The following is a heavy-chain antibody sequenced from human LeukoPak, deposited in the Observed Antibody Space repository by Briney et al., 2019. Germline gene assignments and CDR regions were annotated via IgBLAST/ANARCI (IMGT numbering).Heavy chain of an antibody. Sequence: PSQTLSLTCTVSGASISSGGHYWSWIRPHPGKGLEWIGYIYNSGSGSTYYNPSLHSRVTMTVDTSKNQFSLKVNSVTDADTVVYYCARLVDTAMGTVDYWGQGTLVTVSS. J-gene: IGHJ4*02. D-gene: IGHD5-18*01. V-gene: IGHV4-31*03. CDR2: IYNSGSGST. CDR1: GASISSGGHY. CDR3: ARLVDTAMGTVDY.